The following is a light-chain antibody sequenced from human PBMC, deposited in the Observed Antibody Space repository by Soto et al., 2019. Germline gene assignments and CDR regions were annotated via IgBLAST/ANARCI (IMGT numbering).Light chain of an antibody. CDR2: KTS. CDR1: QSISSW. J-gene: IGKJ4*01. CDR3: QQYQAYPLT. V-gene: IGKV1-5*03. Sequence: DIQMTQSPFTLSASVGDTVTITCRASQSISSWLAWYQQKPGKVPKLLMYKTSSLESGVPSRFSGSGSGTEFTLTISSLQADDFATYYCQQYQAYPLTFGGGTKVEI.